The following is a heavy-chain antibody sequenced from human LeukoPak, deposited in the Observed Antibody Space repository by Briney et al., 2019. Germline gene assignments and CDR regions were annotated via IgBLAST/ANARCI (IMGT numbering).Heavy chain of an antibody. J-gene: IGHJ6*03. V-gene: IGHV3-53*01. D-gene: IGHD3-10*01. CDR3: ARHGSITMIRGRLRYYYMDV. CDR2: IYSGDNT. CDR1: GFTVSDNY. Sequence: GGSLRLSCAASGFTVSDNYMSWVRQAPGKGLEWVSVIYSGDNTYYADSVKGRFTISRDNSKNTLYLQMNSLRAEDTAVYYCARHGSITMIRGRLRYYYMDVWGKGTTVTISS.